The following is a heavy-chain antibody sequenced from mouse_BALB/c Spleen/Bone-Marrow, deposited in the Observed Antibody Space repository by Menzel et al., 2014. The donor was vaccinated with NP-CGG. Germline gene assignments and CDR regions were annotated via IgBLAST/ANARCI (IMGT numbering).Heavy chain of an antibody. J-gene: IGHJ2*01. CDR2: IDPSDSYT. D-gene: IGHD2-4*01. V-gene: IGHV1S127*01. Sequence: VKLMESGAELVKPGASMKRSCKASGYTFTSYWMHWVKPRPGQGLEWIGTIDPSDSYTSYNQKFKGKATLTVDTSSSTAYMQLSSLTSEDSAVYYCTRDDYGYWGQGTTLTVSS. CDR3: TRDDYGY. CDR1: GYTFTSYW.